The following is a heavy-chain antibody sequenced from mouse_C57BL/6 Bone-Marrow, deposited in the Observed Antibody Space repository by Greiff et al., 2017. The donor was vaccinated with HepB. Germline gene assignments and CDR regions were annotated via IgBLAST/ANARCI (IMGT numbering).Heavy chain of an antibody. Sequence: VQLQQSGPELVKPGASVKISCKASGYSFTGYYMNWVKQSPEKSLEWIGEINPSTGGTTYNQKFKAKATLTVDQSSSTAYMQLKSLTSEDSAVYYCARRYYGRDYWGQGTTLTVSS. J-gene: IGHJ2*01. V-gene: IGHV1-42*01. CDR3: ARRYYGRDY. CDR2: INPSTGGT. D-gene: IGHD1-1*01. CDR1: GYSFTGYY.